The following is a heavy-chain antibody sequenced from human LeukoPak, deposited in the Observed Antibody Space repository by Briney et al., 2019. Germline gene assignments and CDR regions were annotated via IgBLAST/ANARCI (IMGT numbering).Heavy chain of an antibody. V-gene: IGHV4-34*01. D-gene: IGHD6-13*01. Sequence: PSETLSLTCAVYGGSFSGYYWSWIRQPPGKGLEWIGEINHSGSTNYNPSLKSRVTISVDTSKNQFSLKPSSVTAADTAVYYCARGVGIAAAGKVANDYWGQGTLVTVSS. CDR2: INHSGST. J-gene: IGHJ4*02. CDR1: GGSFSGYY. CDR3: ARGVGIAAAGKVANDY.